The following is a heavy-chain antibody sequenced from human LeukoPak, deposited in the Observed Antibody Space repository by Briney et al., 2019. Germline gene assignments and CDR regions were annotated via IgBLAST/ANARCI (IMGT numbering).Heavy chain of an antibody. CDR3: AKDQIAARPGLNYYYMDV. CDR2: ISWNSGSI. Sequence: GGSLRLSCAASGFTFSSYAMHWVRQAPGKGLEWVSGISWNSGSIGYADSVKGRFTISRDNAKNSLYLQMNSLRAEDMALYYCAKDQIAARPGLNYYYMDVWGKGTTVTVSS. D-gene: IGHD6-6*01. V-gene: IGHV3-9*03. J-gene: IGHJ6*03. CDR1: GFTFSSYA.